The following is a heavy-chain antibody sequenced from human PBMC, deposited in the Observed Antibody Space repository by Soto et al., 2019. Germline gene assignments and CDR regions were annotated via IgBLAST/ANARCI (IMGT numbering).Heavy chain of an antibody. CDR2: IDWDDDK. D-gene: IGHD3-10*01. V-gene: IGHV2-70*01. Sequence: SGPTLVNPTQTLTLTCTFSGFSLSTSGMCVSWIRQPPGKALGWLALIDWDDDKYYSTSLKTRLTISKDTSKNQVVLTMTNMDPVDTATYYCARGVGDLLWKARPYYFDYWGQGTLVTVSS. CDR1: GFSLSTSGMC. CDR3: ARGVGDLLWKARPYYFDY. J-gene: IGHJ4*02.